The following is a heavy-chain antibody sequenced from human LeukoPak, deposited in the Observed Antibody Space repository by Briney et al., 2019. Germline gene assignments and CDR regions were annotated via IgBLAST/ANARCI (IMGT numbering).Heavy chain of an antibody. CDR2: IKEDGSEK. J-gene: IGHJ5*02. D-gene: IGHD2-21*01. Sequence: GGSPRLSCAASGFMFSSYWMSWVRQAPEKGLEWVANIKEDGSEKYFVDSVKGRFTISRDNAKNSLYLQMNSLRAEDTAIYYCARDKGVVGTLAPWGQGTLVTVSS. CDR1: GFMFSSYW. V-gene: IGHV3-7*01. CDR3: ARDKGVVGTLAP.